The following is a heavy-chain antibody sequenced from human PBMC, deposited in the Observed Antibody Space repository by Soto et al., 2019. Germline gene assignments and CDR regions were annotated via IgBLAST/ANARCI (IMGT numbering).Heavy chain of an antibody. CDR1: GSPFTIYA. Sequence: ASVKVSTKASGSPFTIYAMHGVRKAPGQRLEWMGWINAGNGNTKYSQKFQGRVTITRDTSASTAYMELSSLRSEDTAVYYCARVVVAATALRSYYYYMDVWGKGTTVTVSS. CDR2: INAGNGNT. D-gene: IGHD2-15*01. J-gene: IGHJ6*03. V-gene: IGHV1-3*01. CDR3: ARVVVAATALRSYYYYMDV.